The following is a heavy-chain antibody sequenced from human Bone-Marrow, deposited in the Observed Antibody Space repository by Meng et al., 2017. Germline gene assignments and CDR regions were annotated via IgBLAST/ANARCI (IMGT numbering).Heavy chain of an antibody. V-gene: IGHV1-18*01. CDR2: ISAYNGNT. J-gene: IGHJ4*02. Sequence: PLVASEAESTKLGASVKVSCKASGYTFTSYGISWVRQAPGQGLEWMGWISAYNGNTNYAQKLQGRVTMTTDTSTSTAYMELRSLRSDDTAVYYCARDQDYVDYWGQGTLVTVSS. CDR1: GYTFTSYG. D-gene: IGHD3-16*01. CDR3: ARDQDYVDY.